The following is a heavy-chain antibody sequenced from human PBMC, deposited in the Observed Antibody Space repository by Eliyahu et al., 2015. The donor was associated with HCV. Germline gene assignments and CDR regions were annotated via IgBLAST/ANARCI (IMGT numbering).Heavy chain of an antibody. V-gene: IGHV4-59*01. Sequence: QVQLQESGPGLVQPSETLSLTCTVPGGXIXTYXWSWXRQPPGKGLEWIGXIHFRGGTNHNPSLXSRVTISVDTSKNQFSLKLSSVTAADTAVYYCTSGGGGIAVAGTGGWFDPWGQGTLVTVSS. J-gene: IGHJ5*02. D-gene: IGHD6-19*01. CDR1: GGXIXTYX. CDR2: IHFRGGT. CDR3: TSGGGGIAVAGTGGWFDP.